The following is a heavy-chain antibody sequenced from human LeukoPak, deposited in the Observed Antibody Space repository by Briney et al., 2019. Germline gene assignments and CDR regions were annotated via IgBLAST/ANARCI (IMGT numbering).Heavy chain of an antibody. CDR3: ARDLIIYYDSSGYCY. J-gene: IGHJ4*02. V-gene: IGHV1-8*01. D-gene: IGHD3-22*01. Sequence: ASVKVSCKASGYTFTSYDINWVRQATGQGLEWMGWMNPNSGNTGYAQKFQGRVTMTRNTSISTAYMELSSLRSDDTAVYYCARDLIIYYDSSGYCYWGQGTLVTVSS. CDR1: GYTFTSYD. CDR2: MNPNSGNT.